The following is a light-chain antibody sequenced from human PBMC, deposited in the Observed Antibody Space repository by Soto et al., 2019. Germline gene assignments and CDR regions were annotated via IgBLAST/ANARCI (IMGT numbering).Light chain of an antibody. CDR1: QDISNY. Sequence: DIQMTHSPSSLSASVGGRVPIPCQASQDISNYLNWYQQKPGKAPKLMIYDASNLETGVPSRFSGSGSGTDCTLTISSLQPEDVATYYGQRTYNAPLSLGGGTKVDIK. CDR2: DAS. J-gene: IGKJ4*01. V-gene: IGKV1-33*01. CDR3: QRTYNAPLS.